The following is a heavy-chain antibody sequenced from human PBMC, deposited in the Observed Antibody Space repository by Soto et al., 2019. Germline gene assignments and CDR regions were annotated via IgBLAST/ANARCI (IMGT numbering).Heavy chain of an antibody. D-gene: IGHD1-26*01. J-gene: IGHJ4*01. V-gene: IGHV3-72*01. CDR1: GFTFSDHS. CDR2: IRNKANSYTT. CDR3: ARDSGKGAYFDY. Sequence: EVQLVESGGGLVQPGGSQRLSCAASGFTFSDHSMDWVRQAPGQGLEWVGRIRNKANSYTTDYAASVKGRFTISRDDSKDSLYLQMNSLKTEDTAIYYCARDSGKGAYFDYWGHGTLATVSS.